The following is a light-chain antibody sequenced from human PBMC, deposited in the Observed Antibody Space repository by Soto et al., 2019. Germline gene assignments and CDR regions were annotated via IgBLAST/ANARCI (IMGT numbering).Light chain of an antibody. CDR1: QSISTR. CDR2: DAS. V-gene: IGKV1-5*01. Sequence: DIQVTRSRATRSASVLDRVTSTFRSSQSISTRLVWYQQKPGKAPKLLIYDASSLESGVPSRFSGSASGTEFTLTISSLQPDEFATYYCQQYNSHQKLGQGTKVDIK. J-gene: IGKJ1*01. CDR3: QQYNSHQK.